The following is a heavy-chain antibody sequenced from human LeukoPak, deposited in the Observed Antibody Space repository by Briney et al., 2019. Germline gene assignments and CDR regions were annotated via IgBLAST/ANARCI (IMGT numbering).Heavy chain of an antibody. CDR2: IDHSGST. V-gene: IGHV4-34*01. D-gene: IGHD5-18*01. Sequence: SETLSLTCAVYGGSFSGYYWSWIRQPPGKGLEWIGEIDHSGSTNYNPSLKSRVTISGDTSKNQFSLKLSSVTAADTAVYFCARVGYSYVINDWSRTGLGAYPTKYYYHMDVWGKGTTVTVSS. CDR1: GGSFSGYY. CDR3: ARVGYSYVINDWSRTGLGAYPTKYYYHMDV. J-gene: IGHJ6*03.